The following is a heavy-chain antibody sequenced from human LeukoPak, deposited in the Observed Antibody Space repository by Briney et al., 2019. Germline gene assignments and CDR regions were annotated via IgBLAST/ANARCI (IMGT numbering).Heavy chain of an antibody. CDR2: INWNGGST. J-gene: IGHJ4*02. CDR3: AKASYDSSGYYGPLDH. Sequence: GGSLRLSCAASGFTFDDFVMSWVRQAPGKGLGWVSGINWNGGSTGYADSVKGRFTISRDNAKNSLYLQMNSLRAEDTAVYYCAKASYDSSGYYGPLDHWGQGTLVTVSS. D-gene: IGHD3-22*01. V-gene: IGHV3-20*04. CDR1: GFTFDDFV.